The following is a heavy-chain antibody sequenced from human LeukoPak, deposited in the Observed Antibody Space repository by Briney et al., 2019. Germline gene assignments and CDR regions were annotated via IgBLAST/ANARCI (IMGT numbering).Heavy chain of an antibody. CDR2: IRGSGGST. J-gene: IGHJ4*02. D-gene: IGHD2-2*01. CDR1: GFTFSSYA. V-gene: IGHV3-23*01. Sequence: GGSLRLSCAASGFTFSSYAMSWVRQAPGKGLDWVSAIRGSGGSTYYADSVKGRFTISRDNSKNTLYLQMHSLRAEDTAVYYCAKGGFCSSASCWNYWGQGTLVTVSS. CDR3: AKGGFCSSASCWNY.